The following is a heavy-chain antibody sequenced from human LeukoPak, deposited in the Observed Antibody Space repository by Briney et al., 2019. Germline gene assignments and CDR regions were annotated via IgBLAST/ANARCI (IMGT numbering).Heavy chain of an antibody. CDR2: ISYDGSNK. V-gene: IGHV3-30*04. D-gene: IGHD3-10*01. J-gene: IGHJ5*02. CDR3: ARDPSPSGSYYIAGYWFDP. CDR1: GFTFSSYA. Sequence: GRSLRLSCAASGFTFSSYAMHWVRQAPGKGLEWVAVISYDGSNKYYADSVKGRFTISRDNSKNTLYLQMNSLRAEDTAVYYCARDPSPSGSYYIAGYWFDPWGQGTLVTVSS.